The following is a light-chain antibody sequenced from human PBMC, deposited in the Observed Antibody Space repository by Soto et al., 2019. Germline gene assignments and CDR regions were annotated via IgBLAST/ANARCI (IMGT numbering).Light chain of an antibody. CDR2: KAS. CDR1: QSISNW. J-gene: IGKJ2*01. Sequence: DIQMTQSPSTLSASVGDRVTITCRASQSISNWLAWYQQKPGKAPKLLIYKASTLESGVPSRFSGSGSGTEFTLTLSSLQPDDFATYFCQQYNSYWYTFGQGTKLDIK. V-gene: IGKV1-5*03. CDR3: QQYNSYWYT.